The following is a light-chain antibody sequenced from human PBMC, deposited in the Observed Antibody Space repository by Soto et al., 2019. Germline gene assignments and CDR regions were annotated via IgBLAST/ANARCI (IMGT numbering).Light chain of an antibody. V-gene: IGLV2-23*01. J-gene: IGLJ3*02. Sequence: QSALTQPASVSGSPGQSITISCTGTSSDVGSYNLVSWYQQHPGNAPKLLIYEGSKRPSGVSNRFFGSKSGNMASLTISGGQAEDEADYYCCSFARGSTLVFGGGTKLTVL. CDR2: EGS. CDR1: SSDVGSYNL. CDR3: CSFARGSTLV.